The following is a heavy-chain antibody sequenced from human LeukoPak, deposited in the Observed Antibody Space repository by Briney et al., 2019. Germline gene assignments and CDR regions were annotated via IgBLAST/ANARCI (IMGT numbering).Heavy chain of an antibody. CDR3: ARAYQPLGGLSFPDQ. CDR1: GYTLTELS. D-gene: IGHD3-16*02. CDR2: INPNTGDP. Sequence: ASVKVSCKVSGYTLTELSMHWVRQAPGQGLEWMGWINPNTGDPTYAQGFTGRFVFSLDTSVSTAYLQISSLEAEDTAVYFCARAYQPLGGLSFPDQWGQGTLVTVSS. J-gene: IGHJ5*02. V-gene: IGHV7-4-1*02.